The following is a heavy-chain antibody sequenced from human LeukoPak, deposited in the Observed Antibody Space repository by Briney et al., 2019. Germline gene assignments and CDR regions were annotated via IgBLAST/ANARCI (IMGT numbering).Heavy chain of an antibody. V-gene: IGHV3-7*01. Sequence: GGSLRLSCAASGFTFNNYAMSWVPQAPGKGLEWVANIKQNGRQKYYVDSVKGRFTISRDNAKNSLYLQMNSLRAEDTAVYYCASSSSPSVFDYWGQGTLVTVSS. CDR3: ASSSSPSVFDY. J-gene: IGHJ4*02. CDR2: IKQNGRQK. D-gene: IGHD6-6*01. CDR1: GFTFNNYA.